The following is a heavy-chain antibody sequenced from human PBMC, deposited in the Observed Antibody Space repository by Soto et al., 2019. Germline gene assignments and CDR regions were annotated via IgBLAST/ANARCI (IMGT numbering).Heavy chain of an antibody. V-gene: IGHV3-23*01. J-gene: IGHJ4*02. D-gene: IGHD5-12*01. Sequence: GGSLRLSCAASGFTFSSYAMSWVRQAPGKGLEWVSAISGSGSSTYYADSVKGRFTISRDNSKNTLYLQMNSLRAEDTAVYYCAKSPSEMATITYFDYWGQGTLVTVSS. CDR1: GFTFSSYA. CDR2: ISGSGSST. CDR3: AKSPSEMATITYFDY.